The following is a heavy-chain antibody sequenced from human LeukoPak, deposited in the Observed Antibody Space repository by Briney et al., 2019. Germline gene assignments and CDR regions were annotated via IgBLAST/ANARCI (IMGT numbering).Heavy chain of an antibody. CDR1: GFTFSSYS. CDR2: VSSSSSTI. Sequence: GGSLRLSCAASGFTFSSYSMNWVRQAPGKGLEWVSYVSSSSSTIYYADSVKGRFTISRDNAKNSLYLQMNSLRAEDTAVYYCARDLGGLFDFWSGYLDYWGQGTLVTVSS. V-gene: IGHV3-48*04. D-gene: IGHD3-3*01. CDR3: ARDLGGLFDFWSGYLDY. J-gene: IGHJ4*02.